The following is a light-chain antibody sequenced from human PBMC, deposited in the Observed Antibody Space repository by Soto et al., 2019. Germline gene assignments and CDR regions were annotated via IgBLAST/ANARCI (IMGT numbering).Light chain of an antibody. CDR2: EVT. CDR1: SSDVGSNNF. J-gene: IGLJ3*02. Sequence: QSALTQPASVSGSPGQSITISCTGTSSDVGSNNFVFWFQQHPGKAPKLMIYEVTNRPSGVSYRFSGSKSGNTASLTISGLQAEDEADYYCSSFTTANTWVFGGGTKLTVL. V-gene: IGLV2-14*01. CDR3: SSFTTANTWV.